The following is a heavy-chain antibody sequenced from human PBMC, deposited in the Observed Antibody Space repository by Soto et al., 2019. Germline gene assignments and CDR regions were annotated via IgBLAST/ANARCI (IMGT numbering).Heavy chain of an antibody. CDR3: AKDRTIAARNYDA. V-gene: IGHV3-23*01. CDR2: ISGSVGST. J-gene: IGHJ5*02. D-gene: IGHD6-6*01. Sequence: ESGGGLVQPGGSLTLACEASGFTFSDHGMSWVRQAPGKGLEWVSAISGSVGSTYYASSVKGRFTISRDNSKNTLFLQMSSLRDEDTAVYYCAKDRTIAARNYDAWGQGALVTVSS. CDR1: GFTFSDHG.